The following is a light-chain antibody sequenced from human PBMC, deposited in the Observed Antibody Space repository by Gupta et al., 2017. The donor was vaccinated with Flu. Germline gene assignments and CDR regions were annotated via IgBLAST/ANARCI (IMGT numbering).Light chain of an antibody. J-gene: IGKJ1*01. Sequence: SSGTPSASVGDSVTIASRASESISKWVAWYQQKSGEAPKLLIYKASSLKSGVPSRCSGSGSGTELTLTISNLQPDDFAVYHWQQYKTEGTFGQGTKVEVK. CDR1: ESISKW. V-gene: IGKV1-5*03. CDR2: KAS. CDR3: QQYKTEGT.